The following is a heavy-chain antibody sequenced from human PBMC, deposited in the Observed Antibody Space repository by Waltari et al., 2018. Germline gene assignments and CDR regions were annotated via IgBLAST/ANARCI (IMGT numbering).Heavy chain of an antibody. CDR3: ARNDYGGNEHYYYGMDV. CDR1: GGTFSSYA. V-gene: IGHV1-69*13. Sequence: QVQLVQSGAEVKKPGSSVKVSCKASGGTFSSYAISWVRQAPGQGLEWMGGIIPIFGTANYAQKFQGRVTITADESTSTAYMELSSLRSEDTAVYYCARNDYGGNEHYYYGMDVWGQGTTVTVSS. D-gene: IGHD2-15*01. J-gene: IGHJ6*02. CDR2: IIPIFGTA.